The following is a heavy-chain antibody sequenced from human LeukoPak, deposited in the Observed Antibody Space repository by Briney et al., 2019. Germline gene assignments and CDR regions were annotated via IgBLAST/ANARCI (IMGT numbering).Heavy chain of an antibody. D-gene: IGHD6-13*01. CDR2: ISSSSSYI. J-gene: IGHJ6*02. CDR3: ARDRMRPRQQLVLKRDYYYYGMDV. Sequence: PGGSLRLSCAASGFTFSSYSMNWVRQAPGKGLEWVSSISSSSSYIYYADSVKGRFTISRDNAKNSLYLQMNSLRAEDTAVYYCARDRMRPRQQLVLKRDYYYYGMDVWGQGTTVTVSS. CDR1: GFTFSSYS. V-gene: IGHV3-21*01.